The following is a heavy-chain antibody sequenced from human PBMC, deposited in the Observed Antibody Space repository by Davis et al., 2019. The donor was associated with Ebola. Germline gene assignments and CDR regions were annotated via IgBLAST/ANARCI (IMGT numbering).Heavy chain of an antibody. D-gene: IGHD1-26*01. CDR3: ARERGSYLYYYYGMDV. Sequence: GESLKISCAASGFTFSSYAMSWVRQAPGKGLEWVSAISGSGGSTYYADSVKGRFTISRDNAKNTLYLQMNSLRAEDTAVYYCARERGSYLYYYYGMDVWGQGTTVTVSS. V-gene: IGHV3-23*01. J-gene: IGHJ6*02. CDR2: ISGSGGST. CDR1: GFTFSSYA.